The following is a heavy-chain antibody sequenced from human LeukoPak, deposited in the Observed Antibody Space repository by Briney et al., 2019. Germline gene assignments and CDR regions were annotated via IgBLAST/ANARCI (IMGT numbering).Heavy chain of an antibody. Sequence: SETPSLTCTVSGGSISSHYWTWIRQPAGTGLEYIGRIYPSGSTNYNPSLKGRVTMAIDTSKTQFSLRLSSVTAADTAVYYCARAYCSNTFCYEGFNNYYYYMDVWGKGTTVTVSS. V-gene: IGHV4-4*07. CDR2: IYPSGST. CDR1: GGSISSHY. J-gene: IGHJ6*03. D-gene: IGHD2-2*01. CDR3: ARAYCSNTFCYEGFNNYYYYMDV.